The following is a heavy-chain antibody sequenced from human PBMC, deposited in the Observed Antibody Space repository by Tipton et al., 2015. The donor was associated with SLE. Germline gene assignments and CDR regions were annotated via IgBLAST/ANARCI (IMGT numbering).Heavy chain of an antibody. CDR2: INWNGGST. V-gene: IGHV3-20*04. D-gene: IGHD2-21*01. J-gene: IGHJ4*02. Sequence: SLRLSCAASGFTFDDYGMSLVRQAPGKGLEWVSGINWNGGSTGYADSVKGRFSISRDNAKNSLYLQMNSLRAEDTALYYCARDSGAYCGGDCYSGYWGQGTLVTVSS. CDR3: ARDSGAYCGGDCYSGY. CDR1: GFTFDDYG.